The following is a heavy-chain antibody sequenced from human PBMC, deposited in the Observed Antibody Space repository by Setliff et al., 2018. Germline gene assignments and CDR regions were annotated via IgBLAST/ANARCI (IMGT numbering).Heavy chain of an antibody. CDR1: GFTFTAYT. CDR3: ARSESCGSTHCSPYDY. CDR2: IDTSSYWI. V-gene: IGHV3-21*01. D-gene: IGHD2-2*01. J-gene: IGHJ4*02. Sequence: PGGSLRLSCAASGFTFTAYTMNWVRQAPGQGPEWVASIDTSSYWIYYADSVKGRFAISRDNAENSLYLQMNSLRAEDTAVYYCARSESCGSTHCSPYDYWGQGTLVTVSS.